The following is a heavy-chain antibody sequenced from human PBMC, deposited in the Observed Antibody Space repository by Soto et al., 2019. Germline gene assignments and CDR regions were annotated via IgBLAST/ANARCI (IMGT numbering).Heavy chain of an antibody. CDR3: VRVSYYYGSGSYPLFDY. J-gene: IGHJ4*02. D-gene: IGHD3-10*01. CDR2: ISSNGGST. CDR1: GFTFSSYA. V-gene: IGHV3-64D*06. Sequence: PGGSLRLSCSASGFTFSSYAMHWVRQAPGKGLGYVSAISSNGGSTYYADSVKGRFTISRDNSKNTLYLQMSSLRAEDTAVYYCVRVSYYYGSGSYPLFDYWGQGTLVTVSS.